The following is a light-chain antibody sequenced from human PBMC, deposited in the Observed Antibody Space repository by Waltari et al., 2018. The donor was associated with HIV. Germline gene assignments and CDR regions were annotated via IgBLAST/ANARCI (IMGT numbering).Light chain of an antibody. V-gene: IGLV3-19*01. CDR2: GKD. CDR1: SLRSYY. Sequence: SSELTQDPAVSVALGPTVRITCQGDSLRSYYASWYQQKPGQAPALVIYGKDNRPSGTPDRFSGSSSGNTASLTITGAQAEDEADYYCNSRDSSSNRVVFGGGTKLTVL. CDR3: NSRDSSSNRVV. J-gene: IGLJ2*01.